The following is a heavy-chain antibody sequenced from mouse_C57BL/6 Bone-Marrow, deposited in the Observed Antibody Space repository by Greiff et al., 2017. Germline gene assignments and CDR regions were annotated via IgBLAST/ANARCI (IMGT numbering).Heavy chain of an antibody. Sequence: QVQLQQPGTELVKPGASVKLSCKASGYTFTSYWMHWVKQRPGQGLEWIGNINPSNGGTNYNEKFKSKDTLTVDKSSSTAYMQLSSLTSEDAAVYYCARCYYSNYCFDYWGQGTTLTVSS. D-gene: IGHD2-5*01. V-gene: IGHV1-53*01. CDR1: GYTFTSYW. CDR2: INPSNGGT. J-gene: IGHJ2*01. CDR3: ARCYYSNYCFDY.